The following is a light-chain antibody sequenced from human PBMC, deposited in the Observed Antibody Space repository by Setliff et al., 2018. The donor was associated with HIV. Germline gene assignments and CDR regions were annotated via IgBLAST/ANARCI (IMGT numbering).Light chain of an antibody. CDR2: ANN. Sequence: QSVLTQPPSVSGAPGQRVTMSCTGSSSNIGAGYDVHWYQQIPGKAPKLLIYANNHRPSGVPDRFSGSKSGTSASLAIAGLQAEDEANYFCQSCDISLNDPRVVFGGGTKVTVL. J-gene: IGLJ2*01. V-gene: IGLV1-40*01. CDR3: QSCDISLNDPRVV. CDR1: SSNIGAGYD.